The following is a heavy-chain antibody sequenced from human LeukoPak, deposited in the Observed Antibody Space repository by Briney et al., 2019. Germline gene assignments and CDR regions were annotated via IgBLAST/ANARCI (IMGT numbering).Heavy chain of an antibody. CDR3: ARHPSGSSLGGFDY. D-gene: IGHD1-26*01. CDR1: GFVFTDFW. J-gene: IGHJ4*02. CDR2: IYPGDSET. V-gene: IGHV5-51*01. Sequence: GESLKISCKGSGFVFTDFWIGWVRQMPGQGLEWMGIIYPGDSETTYGPSFQGLFIISADKSRNTAYLQWSSLKASDTAMYYCARHPSGSSLGGFDYWGQGTLVTVSS.